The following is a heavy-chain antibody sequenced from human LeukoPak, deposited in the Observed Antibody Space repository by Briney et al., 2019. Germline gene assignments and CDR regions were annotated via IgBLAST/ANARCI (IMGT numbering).Heavy chain of an antibody. CDR2: IYHSGST. J-gene: IGHJ4*02. CDR3: ARRLARRGYGDYCDY. Sequence: SETLSLTCTVSGGSISGYYWSWIRQPPGKGLEWIGYIYHSGSTNYNPSLKSRVTISVDTSKNQFSLKLSSVTAADTAVYYCARRLARRGYGDYCDYWGQGTLVTVSS. D-gene: IGHD4-17*01. CDR1: GGSISGYY. V-gene: IGHV4-59*08.